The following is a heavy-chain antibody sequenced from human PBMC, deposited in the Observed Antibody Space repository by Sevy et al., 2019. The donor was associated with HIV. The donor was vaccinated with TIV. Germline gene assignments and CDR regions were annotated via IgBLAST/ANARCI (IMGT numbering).Heavy chain of an antibody. CDR3: VKHGWGVVAATDYYYYIDV. J-gene: IGHJ6*03. D-gene: IGHD2-15*01. Sequence: GGSLRLSCSASGFTFSSYAMHWVRQAPGKGLEYVSAISSNGVSTYYADSVKGRFTISRDNSKNTLYLQMSSLRAEDTAVYYCVKHGWGVVAATDYYYYIDVWGKGTTVTVSS. CDR1: GFTFSSYA. CDR2: ISSNGVST. V-gene: IGHV3-64D*06.